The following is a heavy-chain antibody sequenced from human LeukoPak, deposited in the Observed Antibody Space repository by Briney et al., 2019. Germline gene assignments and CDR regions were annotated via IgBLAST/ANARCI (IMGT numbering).Heavy chain of an antibody. Sequence: ASVKVSCKTSGYTFTGQNMQWLRQDPGQPLEWVGWINPSSGDTNYALKFQGRVTMTRDTSTSTVYMELTRLRSDDTAVYYCAHRIAAAADSFDIWGQGTMVTVSS. V-gene: IGHV1-2*02. CDR3: AHRIAAAADSFDI. D-gene: IGHD6-13*01. J-gene: IGHJ3*02. CDR2: INPSSGDT. CDR1: GYTFTGQN.